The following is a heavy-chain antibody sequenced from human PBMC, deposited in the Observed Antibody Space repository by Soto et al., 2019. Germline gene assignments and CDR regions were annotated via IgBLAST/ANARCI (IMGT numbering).Heavy chain of an antibody. V-gene: IGHV3-33*01. Sequence: PGGSLRLSCAASGFTFSSYGMHWVRQAPGKGLEWVAVIWYDGSNKYYADSVKGRFTISRDNSKNTLYLQMNSLRAEDTDLYYFATTPNDYGEVPNYFDYWGQGTLVTVSS. J-gene: IGHJ4*02. D-gene: IGHD4-17*01. CDR3: ATTPNDYGEVPNYFDY. CDR2: IWYDGSNK. CDR1: GFTFSSYG.